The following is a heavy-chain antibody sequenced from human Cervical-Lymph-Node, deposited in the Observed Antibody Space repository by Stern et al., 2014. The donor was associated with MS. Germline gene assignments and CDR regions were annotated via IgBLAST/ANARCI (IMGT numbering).Heavy chain of an antibody. CDR1: GGSFSGHY. Sequence: QVQLQQWGAGLLKPSETLSLTCAVYGGSFSGHYWSWIRQPPGKGLEWIGEISHSGSTNYIPSIKSRVTISKDTSKIQFSLKLSSVTAADTAVYYCARAGYCSGGSCEEPDENWFDPWGQGTLVTVSS. CDR3: ARAGYCSGGSCEEPDENWFDP. CDR2: ISHSGST. V-gene: IGHV4-34*01. J-gene: IGHJ5*02. D-gene: IGHD2-15*01.